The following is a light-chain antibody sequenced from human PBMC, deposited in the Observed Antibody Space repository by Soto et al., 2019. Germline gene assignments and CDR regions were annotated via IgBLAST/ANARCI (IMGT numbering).Light chain of an antibody. CDR3: QHYNDYSCT. Sequence: DIAMTQSPSTLSASVGDRVTITCRASQSISIWLAWYQQKPGSAPNLFIYGTSSVESGVPARFSGSGSGTEFTLTISSLQPDDFATYYCQHYNDYSCTFGQGTKVEIK. J-gene: IGKJ1*01. V-gene: IGKV1-5*03. CDR2: GTS. CDR1: QSISIW.